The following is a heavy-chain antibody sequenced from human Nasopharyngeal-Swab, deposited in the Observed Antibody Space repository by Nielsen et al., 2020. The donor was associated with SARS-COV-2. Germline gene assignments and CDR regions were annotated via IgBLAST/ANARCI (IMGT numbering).Heavy chain of an antibody. CDR1: GGSISSSSYY. Sequence: SETLSLTCTVSGGSISSSSYYWSWIRQPPGKGLEWIGYIYYSGSTNYNPSLKSRVTISVDTSKNQFSLKLSSVTAADTAVYYCARHRCSGYSSSCFRFDYWGQGTLVTVSS. CDR3: ARHRCSGYSSSCFRFDY. D-gene: IGHD6-13*01. V-gene: IGHV4-61*05. CDR2: IYYSGST. J-gene: IGHJ4*02.